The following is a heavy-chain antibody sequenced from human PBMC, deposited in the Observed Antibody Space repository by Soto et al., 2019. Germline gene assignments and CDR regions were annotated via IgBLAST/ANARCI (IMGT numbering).Heavy chain of an antibody. CDR3: ATVPSGIRYSSGPLDAFDI. Sequence: ASVKVSCKVSGYTLTELSMHWVRQAPGKGLEWMGGFDPEDGETIYAQKFQGRVTMTEDTSTDTAYMELSSLRSEDTAVYYCATVPSGIRYSSGPLDAFDIWGQGTMVTVS. D-gene: IGHD6-19*01. J-gene: IGHJ3*02. V-gene: IGHV1-24*01. CDR2: FDPEDGET. CDR1: GYTLTELS.